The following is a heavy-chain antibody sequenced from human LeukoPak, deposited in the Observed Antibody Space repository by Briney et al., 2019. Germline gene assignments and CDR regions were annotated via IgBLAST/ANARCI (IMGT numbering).Heavy chain of an antibody. D-gene: IGHD4-17*01. Sequence: SETLSLTCTVSGGSISSGDYYWSWIRQPPGKGLEWIGYIYYSGSTYYNPSLKSRVTISVDRSKNQFSLKLSSVTAADTAVYYCARGRPLYGDYVDFDYWGQGTLVTVSS. CDR3: ARGRPLYGDYVDFDY. J-gene: IGHJ4*02. CDR2: IYYSGST. CDR1: GGSISSGDYY. V-gene: IGHV4-30-4*01.